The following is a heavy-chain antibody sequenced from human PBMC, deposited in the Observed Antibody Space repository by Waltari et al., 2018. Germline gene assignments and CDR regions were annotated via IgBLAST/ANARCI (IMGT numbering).Heavy chain of an antibody. CDR1: GDAIGLSP. CDR3: AREGIADRDSIFDV. CDR2: VFASGST. Sequence: QVRLEESGPRLVKPSGTLSLTCSVTGDAIGLSPWTWIRQSAVQGLEWIGRVFASGSTNFNPSLRGRVTMSVDKSKIQFSLEMTSMTAADTATYYCAREGIADRDSIFDVWGQGILVTVSS. V-gene: IGHV4-4*07. J-gene: IGHJ4*02. D-gene: IGHD6-13*01.